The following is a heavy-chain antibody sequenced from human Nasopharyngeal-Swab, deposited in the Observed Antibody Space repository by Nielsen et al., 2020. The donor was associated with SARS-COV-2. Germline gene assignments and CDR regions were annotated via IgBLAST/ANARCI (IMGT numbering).Heavy chain of an antibody. CDR2: IDWDDDK. J-gene: IGHJ3*02. Sequence: GPTLVKPTQTVTLTCTFSGFSLSTSGMCVSWIRQPPGKALEWLALIDWDDDKYYSTSLKTRLTISKDTSKNQVVLTVTDMDPVDTATYYCARTPPTIAAHAFDIWGQGTMVTVSS. V-gene: IGHV2-70*01. D-gene: IGHD6-13*01. CDR3: ARTPPTIAAHAFDI. CDR1: GFSLSTSGMC.